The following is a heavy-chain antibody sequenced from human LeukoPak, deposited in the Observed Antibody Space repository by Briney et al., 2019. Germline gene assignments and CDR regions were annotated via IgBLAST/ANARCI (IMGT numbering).Heavy chain of an antibody. V-gene: IGHV1-18*01. CDR2: ISTSTGDT. D-gene: IGHD4-11*01. Sequence: EASVTVSCKASGYTFSSYGISWVRQAPGQGPEWMGWISTSTGDTKYTQKFQGRVTLTTDTSTSTAYMELSSLRSDDTAVYYCARDDNYGIFVNVDYWGQGTLVTVSS. CDR1: GYTFSSYG. CDR3: ARDDNYGIFVNVDY. J-gene: IGHJ4*02.